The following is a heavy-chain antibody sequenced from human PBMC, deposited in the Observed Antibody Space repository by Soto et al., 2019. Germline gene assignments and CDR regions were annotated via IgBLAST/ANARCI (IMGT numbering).Heavy chain of an antibody. V-gene: IGHV4-59*08. CDR1: GGSIDTYY. D-gene: IGHD3-22*01. CDR2: IYYSGST. J-gene: IGHJ5*02. Sequence: NPSETLSLTCTVSGGSIDTYYWSWIRQPPGKGLQWIGYIYYSGSTTYSPSLKSRVTISVDRSKNQFSLKLTSVTAADTAVYYCARLGGYYQSLDTWGQGTLVTVSS. CDR3: ARLGGYYQSLDT.